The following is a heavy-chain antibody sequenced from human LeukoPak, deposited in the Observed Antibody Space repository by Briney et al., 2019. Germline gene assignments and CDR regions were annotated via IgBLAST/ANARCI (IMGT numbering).Heavy chain of an antibody. V-gene: IGHV3-9*03. CDR1: GFTFDDYA. CDR2: ISWNSGSI. Sequence: GGSLGLSCAASGFTFDDYAMHWVRQAPGKGLEWVSGISWNSGSIGYADSVKGRFTISRDNAKNSLYLQMNSLRAEDMALYYCAKDDSKYYDFWSGCMDWGQGTLVTVSS. J-gene: IGHJ4*02. CDR3: AKDDSKYYDFWSGCMD. D-gene: IGHD3-3*01.